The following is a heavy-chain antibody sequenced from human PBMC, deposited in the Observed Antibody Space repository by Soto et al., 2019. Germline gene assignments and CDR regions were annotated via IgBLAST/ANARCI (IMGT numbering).Heavy chain of an antibody. CDR1: GYTFTGYY. D-gene: IGHD3-22*01. CDR2: INPNSGGT. CDR3: ARDYPYYSDSSGYFDY. V-gene: IGHV1-2*02. Sequence: ASVKVSCKASGYTFTGYYMHWVRQAPGQGLEWMGWINPNSGGTNYAQKFQGRVTMTRDTSISTAYMELSRLRSDDTAVYYCARDYPYYSDSSGYFDYWGQGTPVPVSP. J-gene: IGHJ4*02.